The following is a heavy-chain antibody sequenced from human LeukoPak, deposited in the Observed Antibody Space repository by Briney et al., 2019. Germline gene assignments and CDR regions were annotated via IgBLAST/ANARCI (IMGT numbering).Heavy chain of an antibody. Sequence: ASVKVSCKASGYTFTGYYMHWVRQAPGQGLEWMGWINPNSGGTNYAQKFQGRVTMTRDTSISTAYMELSRLRSDDTAVYYCAREKSRIAAAGDNDYEYFQHWGQGTLVTVSS. D-gene: IGHD6-13*01. J-gene: IGHJ1*01. CDR3: AREKSRIAAAGDNDYEYFQH. CDR1: GYTFTGYY. CDR2: INPNSGGT. V-gene: IGHV1-2*02.